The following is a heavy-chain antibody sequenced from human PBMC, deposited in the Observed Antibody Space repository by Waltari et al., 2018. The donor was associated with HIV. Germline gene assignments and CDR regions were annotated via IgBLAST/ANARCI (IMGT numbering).Heavy chain of an antibody. D-gene: IGHD2-2*01. CDR2: IYPVDSDT. V-gene: IGHV5-51*01. CDR3: ARRGYCGSARCPSGYYYSYGMGV. Sequence: EVQLVQSGAEVKKPGESLKISCKGSGYNFTTYWTGWVRQMPGKGLEWMGSIYPVDSDTRDSPSFRGKVTIAVDKSISTAYLQWSSLQASDTATYYCARRGYCGSARCPSGYYYSYGMGVWGQGTTVTVSS. CDR1: GYNFTTYW. J-gene: IGHJ6*02.